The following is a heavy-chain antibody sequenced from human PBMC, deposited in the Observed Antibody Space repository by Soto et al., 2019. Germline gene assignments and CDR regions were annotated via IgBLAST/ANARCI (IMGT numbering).Heavy chain of an antibody. Sequence: GASVKVSCKASGYTFTSYDINWVRQATGQGLEWMGWMNPNSGNTGYAQKFQGRVTMTRNTSISTAYMELSSLRSEDTAVYYCARGRDDYGDYVDYYYYYGMDVWGQGTTVTVSS. D-gene: IGHD4-17*01. V-gene: IGHV1-8*01. CDR3: ARGRDDYGDYVDYYYYYGMDV. CDR1: GYTFTSYD. J-gene: IGHJ6*02. CDR2: MNPNSGNT.